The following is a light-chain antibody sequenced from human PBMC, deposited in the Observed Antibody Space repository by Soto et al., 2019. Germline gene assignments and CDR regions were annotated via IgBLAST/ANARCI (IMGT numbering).Light chain of an antibody. CDR2: DAS. J-gene: IGKJ2*01. CDR1: QSVSRN. V-gene: IGKV3D-15*01. Sequence: EIVMTQSPATLSVSPGERATLSCRASQSVSRNLAWYQQKPGQAPRLLIYDASTRATGIPARFSGSGSGTEFTLTISSLQSEDFAVYYCQQYNNWPPYTFGPGTKLEIK. CDR3: QQYNNWPPYT.